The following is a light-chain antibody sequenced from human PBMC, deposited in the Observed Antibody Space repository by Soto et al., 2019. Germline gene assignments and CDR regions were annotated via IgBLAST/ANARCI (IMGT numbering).Light chain of an antibody. CDR2: EVS. V-gene: IGLV2-14*01. CDR1: SSDVGGYNY. Sequence: VLTQPASVSGSPGQSITISCTGTSSDVGGYNYVSWYQQHPGKAPKLMIYEVSNRPSGVSNRFSGSKSGNTASLTISGLQAEDEADYYCSSYTSSSTLYVFGTGTKVTV. J-gene: IGLJ1*01. CDR3: SSYTSSSTLYV.